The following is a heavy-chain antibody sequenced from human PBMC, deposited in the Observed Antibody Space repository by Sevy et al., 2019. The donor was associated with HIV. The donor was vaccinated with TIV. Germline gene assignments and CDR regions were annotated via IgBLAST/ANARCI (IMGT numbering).Heavy chain of an antibody. CDR3: ARKYSGFWVDV. J-gene: IGHJ6*04. D-gene: IGHD5-12*01. V-gene: IGHV3-33*01. Sequence: GGSLRLSCAASGFTFSSYGMHWVRQAPGKGLEWVAVIWYDGSNKYYADSVKGRFAISRDNSKNTLYLQMNSLRAEDTAVYYCARKYSGFWVDVWGKGTTVTVSS. CDR2: IWYDGSNK. CDR1: GFTFSSYG.